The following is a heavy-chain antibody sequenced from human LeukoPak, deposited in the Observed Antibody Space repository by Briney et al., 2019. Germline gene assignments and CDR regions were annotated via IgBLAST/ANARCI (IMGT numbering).Heavy chain of an antibody. CDR3: ARGPSVTIFGVAKYWFDP. D-gene: IGHD3-3*01. CDR2: INHSGST. J-gene: IGHJ5*02. Sequence: SETLSLTCAVYGGSFSGYYWSWIRQPPGKGLEWIGDINHSGSTNYNPSLKSRVTISVDTSKNQFSLKLSSVTAADTAVYYCARGPSVTIFGVAKYWFDPWGQGTLVTVSS. CDR1: GGSFSGYY. V-gene: IGHV4-34*01.